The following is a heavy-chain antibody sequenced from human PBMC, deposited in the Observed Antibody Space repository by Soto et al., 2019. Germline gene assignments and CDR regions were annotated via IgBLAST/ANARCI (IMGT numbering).Heavy chain of an antibody. CDR2: INPSGGST. J-gene: IGHJ4*02. Sequence: GASVKVSCKASGYTFTSYYMHWVRQAPGQGLEWMGIINPSGGSTSYAQKFQGRVTMTRDTSTSTVYMELSSLRSEDTAVYYCARDPTAAGPEPSFFDYWGQGTLVTVSS. CDR3: ARDPTAAGPEPSFFDY. CDR1: GYTFTSYY. V-gene: IGHV1-46*01. D-gene: IGHD6-13*01.